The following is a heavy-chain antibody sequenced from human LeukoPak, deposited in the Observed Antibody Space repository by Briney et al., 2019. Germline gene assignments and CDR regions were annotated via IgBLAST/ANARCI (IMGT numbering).Heavy chain of an antibody. CDR2: ITSGLTT. V-gene: IGHV3-23*01. D-gene: IGHD6-13*01. CDR1: GFTFSSYA. Sequence: GGSLRLSCAASGFTFSSYAMTWVRQAPGKGLEWVSTITSGLTTYYADSVKGRVTISRDNSNNTLYLQMNSLRAEDTAVYYCAKVGHGYSSIPLLDYWGQGTLVTVSS. J-gene: IGHJ4*02. CDR3: AKVGHGYSSIPLLDY.